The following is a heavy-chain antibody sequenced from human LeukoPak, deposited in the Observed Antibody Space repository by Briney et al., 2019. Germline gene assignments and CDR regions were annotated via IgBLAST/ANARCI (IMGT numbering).Heavy chain of an antibody. CDR2: INPNSGGT. J-gene: IGHJ4*02. CDR3: ARDPTSGTRPDY. V-gene: IGHV1-2*02. D-gene: IGHD1-1*01. CDR1: GYTFTGYY. Sequence: GASVKVSCKASGYTFTGYYMHWVRQAPGQGLEWMGWINPNSGGTNYAQKFQGRVTMTRDTSISTAYMELSSLRSDDTAVYYCARDPTSGTRPDYWGQGTLVTVSS.